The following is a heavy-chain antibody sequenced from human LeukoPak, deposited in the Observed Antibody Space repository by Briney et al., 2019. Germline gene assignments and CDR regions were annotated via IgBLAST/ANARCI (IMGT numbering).Heavy chain of an antibody. CDR3: ARTRLYYYYGMDV. V-gene: IGHV1-18*01. CDR1: GYTFTSYG. CDR2: ISAYNGNT. J-gene: IGHJ6*02. D-gene: IGHD1-1*01. Sequence: ASVTVSCKASGYTFTSYGISWVRQAPGQGLEWMGWISAYNGNTNYAQKLQGRVTMTTDTSTSAAYMELRSLRSDDTAVYYCARTRLYYYYGMDVWGQGTTVTVSS.